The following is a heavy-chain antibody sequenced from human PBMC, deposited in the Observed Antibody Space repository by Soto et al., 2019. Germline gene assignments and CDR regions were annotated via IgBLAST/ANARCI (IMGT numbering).Heavy chain of an antibody. CDR3: ARDPRVDIVGTRGGP. D-gene: IGHD5-12*01. J-gene: IGHJ4*02. CDR2: IKQDGSEK. V-gene: IGHV3-7*01. Sequence: EVQLVESGGGLVQPGGSLRLSCAASGFTFSSYWMSWVRQAPGKGLEWVANIKQDGSEKYYVDSVKGRFTISRDNAKNSLYLQMNSLRAEDTAVYYCARDPRVDIVGTRGGPGGQGTLVTVSS. CDR1: GFTFSSYW.